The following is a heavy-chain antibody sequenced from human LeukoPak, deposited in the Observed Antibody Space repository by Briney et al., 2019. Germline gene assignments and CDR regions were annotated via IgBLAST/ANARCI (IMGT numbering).Heavy chain of an antibody. J-gene: IGHJ4*02. CDR1: GFTFNRYW. D-gene: IGHD1-26*01. CDR2: IKQDGSEK. V-gene: IGHV3-7*01. CDR3: ARDGGSYRSDY. Sequence: PGGSLRLSCAASGFTFNRYWMSWVRQAPGKGLEWVANIKQDGSEKYYVDSVKGRFTISRDNAKNSLYLQMNSLGAEDTAVYYCARDGGSYRSDYWGQGTLVTVSS.